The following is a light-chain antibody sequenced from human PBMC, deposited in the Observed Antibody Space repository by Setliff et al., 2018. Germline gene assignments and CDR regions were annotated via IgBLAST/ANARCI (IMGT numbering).Light chain of an antibody. CDR3: AAWDDSLNGYV. CDR2: SNN. Sequence: LTQPPSASGTPGQRVTISCSGSSSNIGSNTVNWYQQLPGTAPKLLIYSNNQRPSGVPDRFSGSKSGTSASLAISGLQSEDEADYYCAAWDDSLNGYVFGTGTKVTVL. V-gene: IGLV1-44*01. J-gene: IGLJ1*01. CDR1: SSNIGSNT.